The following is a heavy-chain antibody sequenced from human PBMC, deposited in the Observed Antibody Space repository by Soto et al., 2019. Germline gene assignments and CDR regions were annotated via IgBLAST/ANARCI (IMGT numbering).Heavy chain of an antibody. CDR2: ISSSSSYI. J-gene: IGHJ4*02. V-gene: IGHV3-21*01. CDR1: GFTFSSYS. CDR3: ARADFWSGYPPDSY. Sequence: GGSLRLSCAASGFTFSSYSMNWVRQAPGKGLEWVSSISSSSSYIYYADSVKGRFTISRDNAKNSLYLQMNSLRAEDTAVYYCARADFWSGYPPDSYWGQGTLVTVSS. D-gene: IGHD3-3*01.